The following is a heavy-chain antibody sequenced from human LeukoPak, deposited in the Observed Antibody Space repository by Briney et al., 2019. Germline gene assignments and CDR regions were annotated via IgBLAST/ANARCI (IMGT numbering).Heavy chain of an antibody. J-gene: IGHJ4*02. V-gene: IGHV3-7*01. Sequence: PGGSLRLSCAASGFTFSSFWMSWVRQTPGKGLEWVAMIKHDGSEKYSVDSLKGRFTIFRDNAKNLLYLQMNSLRVEDTAVYHCARETRLLSYWGQGTLVTVSS. CDR3: ARETRLLSY. CDR1: GFTFSSFW. CDR2: IKHDGSEK. D-gene: IGHD3-3*01.